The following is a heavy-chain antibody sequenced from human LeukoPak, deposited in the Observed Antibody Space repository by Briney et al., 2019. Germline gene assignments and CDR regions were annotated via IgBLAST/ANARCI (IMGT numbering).Heavy chain of an antibody. Sequence: ASVKVSCKASGYTFTSDGISWVRQAPGQGLEWMGWISAYNGNTNYAQKLQGRVTMTTDTSTSTAYMELRSLRSDDTAVYYCARDGVLAAAGTNAFDIWGQGTMVTVSS. D-gene: IGHD6-13*01. J-gene: IGHJ3*02. CDR2: ISAYNGNT. V-gene: IGHV1-18*04. CDR1: GYTFTSDG. CDR3: ARDGVLAAAGTNAFDI.